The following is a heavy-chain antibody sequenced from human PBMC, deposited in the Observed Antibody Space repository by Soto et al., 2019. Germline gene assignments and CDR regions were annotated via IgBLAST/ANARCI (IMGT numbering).Heavy chain of an antibody. CDR2: IYYSGST. CDR1: GGSISSYY. D-gene: IGHD4-17*01. J-gene: IGHJ4*02. CDR3: ARTTYGDYALDY. Sequence: SETLSLTCTVSGGSISSYYWSWIRQPPGKGLEWIGYIYYSGSTNYNPSLKSRVTISVDTSKNQFSLKLSSVTAADTAVYYCARTTYGDYALDYWGQGTLVTVSS. V-gene: IGHV4-59*08.